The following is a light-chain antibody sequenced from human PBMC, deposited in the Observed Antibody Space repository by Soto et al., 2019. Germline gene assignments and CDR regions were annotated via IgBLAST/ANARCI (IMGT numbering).Light chain of an antibody. CDR3: HLRRSRPRT. V-gene: IGKV3-11*01. CDR2: DSS. CDR1: QSVNSDY. Sequence: LIDSAGTRSLSQGERATLSCRASQSVNSDYLGWFQQKPGQAPRLLIYDSSTRATGIPARFSGSGSGTDFTLTISSLEPDDFAVYYCHLRRSRPRTFGQVTKVDIK. J-gene: IGKJ1*01.